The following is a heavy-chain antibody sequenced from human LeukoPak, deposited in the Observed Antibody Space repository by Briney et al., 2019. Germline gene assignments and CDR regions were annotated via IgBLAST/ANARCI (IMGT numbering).Heavy chain of an antibody. D-gene: IGHD6-13*01. Sequence: SQTLSLTCAVSGGSISSGGYSWSWIRQPPGKGLEWIGYIYHSGSTNYNPSLKSRVTISVDTSKNQFSLKLSSVTAADTAVYYCARGAAAAGSGPQTNWFDPWGQGTLVTVSS. CDR3: ARGAAAAGSGPQTNWFDP. J-gene: IGHJ5*02. V-gene: IGHV4-30-2*01. CDR1: GGSISSGGYS. CDR2: IYHSGST.